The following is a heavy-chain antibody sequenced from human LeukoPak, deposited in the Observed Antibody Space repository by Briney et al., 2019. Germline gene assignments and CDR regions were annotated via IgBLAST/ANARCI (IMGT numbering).Heavy chain of an antibody. Sequence: SETLSLTCTVSGGSISSSSYYWGWIRQPPGKGLEWIGSIYYSGSTYYNPSLKSRVTISVDTSKNQFSLKLSSVTAADTAVYYCARRSSSWPSGGFDYWGQGTLVTVSS. V-gene: IGHV4-39*01. CDR2: IYYSGST. D-gene: IGHD6-13*01. J-gene: IGHJ4*02. CDR3: ARRSSSWPSGGFDY. CDR1: GGSISSSSYY.